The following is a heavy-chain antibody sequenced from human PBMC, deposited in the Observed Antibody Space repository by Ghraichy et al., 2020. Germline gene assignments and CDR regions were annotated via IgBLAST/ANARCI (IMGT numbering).Heavy chain of an antibody. J-gene: IGHJ4*02. Sequence: SETLSLTCAVYGGSFSGYYWSWIRQPPGKGLVWIGEINHSGSTNYNPSLKSRVTISVDTSKNQFSLKLSSVTAADTAVYYCARVKQWPVRGFDYWGQGTLVTVSS. V-gene: IGHV4-34*01. D-gene: IGHD6-19*01. CDR2: INHSGST. CDR3: ARVKQWPVRGFDY. CDR1: GGSFSGYY.